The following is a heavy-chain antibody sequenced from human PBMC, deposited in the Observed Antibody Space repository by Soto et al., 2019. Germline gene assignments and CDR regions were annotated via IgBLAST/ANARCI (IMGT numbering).Heavy chain of an antibody. CDR2: ITGSGDAT. Sequence: EVQLLESGGGLVQPGGSLRLSCAASGFTFSSFAMSWVRQAPGKGLEWVSAITGSGDATFYADSVRGRFTISRDNSKNTLYLQMNSLGAEDTALYYGASGPVGYCSSSSCHAYRFDPWGQGTLVTVSS. D-gene: IGHD2-2*01. J-gene: IGHJ5*02. CDR1: GFTFSSFA. CDR3: ASGPVGYCSSSSCHAYRFDP. V-gene: IGHV3-23*01.